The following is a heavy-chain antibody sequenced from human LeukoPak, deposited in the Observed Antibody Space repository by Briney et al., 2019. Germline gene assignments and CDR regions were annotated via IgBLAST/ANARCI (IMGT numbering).Heavy chain of an antibody. D-gene: IGHD6-19*01. CDR1: GYSISSGYY. Sequence: SETLSLTCTVSGYSISSGYYWGSIRQPPGKGLEWIGSIYHSGSTDYNPSLKSRVTISVDTSKNQFSLKLSSVTAADTAVYYCARDLAVAGTGSAHWGQGTLVTVSS. J-gene: IGHJ4*02. V-gene: IGHV4-38-2*02. CDR3: ARDLAVAGTGSAH. CDR2: IYHSGST.